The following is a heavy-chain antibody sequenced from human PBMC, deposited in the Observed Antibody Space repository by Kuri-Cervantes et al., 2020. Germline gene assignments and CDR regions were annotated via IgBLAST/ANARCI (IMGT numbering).Heavy chain of an antibody. Sequence: SGTTLGKPTQTLALTCTFSGFSLSTNGVGVGWIRQPPGKALEWLALIYWDDDKRYSPSLKSRLTITKDTSKNQVVLTMTNMDPVDTATYYCAHRGSSWPYYYYYYMDVWGKGTTVTVSS. CDR2: IYWDDDK. J-gene: IGHJ6*03. CDR3: AHRGSSWPYYYYYYMDV. CDR1: GFSLSTNGVG. V-gene: IGHV2-5*02. D-gene: IGHD6-13*01.